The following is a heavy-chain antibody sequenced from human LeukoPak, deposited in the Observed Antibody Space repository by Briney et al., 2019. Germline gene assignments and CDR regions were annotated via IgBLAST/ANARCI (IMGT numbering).Heavy chain of an antibody. V-gene: IGHV4-30-2*01. CDR3: AREGDYTFDY. CDR1: GGSISSGGYS. D-gene: IGHD4-17*01. CDR2: IYHSGST. J-gene: IGHJ4*02. Sequence: SETLSLTCAVSGGSISSGGYSWRWIRQPPGTGLEWIGYIYHSGSTYYNPSLKSRVTISVDRSKNQFSLKLSPVTAADTAVYYCAREGDYTFDYWGQGTLVTVSS.